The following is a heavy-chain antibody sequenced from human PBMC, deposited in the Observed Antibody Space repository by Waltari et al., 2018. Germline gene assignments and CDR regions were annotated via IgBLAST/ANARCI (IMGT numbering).Heavy chain of an antibody. Sequence: QVQLVQSGVEVKKPGASVKASGKASGYTLRNFGISWVRQVPGQGLEWMGWISGYRGDTKYAQKFQDRVTMTTDTSTNTAYMEVRSLTSDDTAVYYCARGGFLKSIIIVAMDFDYWGQGTLVTVSS. CDR1: GYTLRNFG. D-gene: IGHD5-12*01. J-gene: IGHJ4*02. CDR3: ARGGFLKSIIIVAMDFDY. CDR2: ISGYRGDT. V-gene: IGHV1-18*01.